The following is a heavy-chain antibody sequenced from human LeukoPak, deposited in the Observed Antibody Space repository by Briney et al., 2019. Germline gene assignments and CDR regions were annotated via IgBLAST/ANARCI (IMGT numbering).Heavy chain of an antibody. CDR3: ACVDSPDSYYYYYYMDV. CDR1: GFTFSSYA. CDR2: ISYDGSNK. V-gene: IGHV3-30*01. D-gene: IGHD2-21*01. Sequence: PGRSLRLSCAASGFTFSSYAMHWVRQAPGKGLEWVAVISYDGSNKYYADSMKGRFTISRDNSKNTLYLQMNSLRAEDTAVYYCACVDSPDSYYYYYYMDVWGKGTTVSVSS. J-gene: IGHJ6*03.